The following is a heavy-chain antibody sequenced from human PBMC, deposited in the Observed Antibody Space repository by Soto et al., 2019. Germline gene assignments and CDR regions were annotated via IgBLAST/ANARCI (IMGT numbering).Heavy chain of an antibody. Sequence: SETLSLTCTFSGVSISSSSYYWGWIRQPPGKGLEWIGSIYYSGSTYYSPSLKSRVTMFVDTSKNNFSLRLTSVTAADTAVYYCVRREAVAGSQFDFWGQGTLVTVSS. CDR2: IYYSGST. D-gene: IGHD6-19*01. CDR3: VRREAVAGSQFDF. J-gene: IGHJ4*02. CDR1: GVSISSSSYY. V-gene: IGHV4-39*02.